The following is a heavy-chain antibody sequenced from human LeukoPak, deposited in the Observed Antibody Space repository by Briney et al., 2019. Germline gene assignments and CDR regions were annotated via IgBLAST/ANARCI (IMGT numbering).Heavy chain of an antibody. V-gene: IGHV4-34*01. Sequence: SETLSLTCAVYGGSFSGYYWSWIRQPPGKGLEWIGEINHSGSTNYNPSLKSRVTISVDTSKNQFSLKLSSVTAADTAVYYCARFGSGDGMDVWGQGTTVTVSS. D-gene: IGHD2-15*01. CDR1: GGSFSGYY. J-gene: IGHJ6*02. CDR3: ARFGSGDGMDV. CDR2: INHSGST.